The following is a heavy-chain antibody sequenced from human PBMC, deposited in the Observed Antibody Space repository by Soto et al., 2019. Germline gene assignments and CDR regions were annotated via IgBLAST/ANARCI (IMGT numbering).Heavy chain of an antibody. V-gene: IGHV1-8*01. CDR1: GYTFTSYD. Sequence: QVQLVQSGAEVKKPGASVKVSCKASGYTFTSYDINWVRQATGQGLEWMGWMNPNSGNTGYAQKFQGRVTMTRNTSISKAYMELSSLRSEDTAVYYCARGPAGIVVVPAATNWFDPWGQGTLVTVSS. CDR3: ARGPAGIVVVPAATNWFDP. J-gene: IGHJ5*02. CDR2: MNPNSGNT. D-gene: IGHD2-2*01.